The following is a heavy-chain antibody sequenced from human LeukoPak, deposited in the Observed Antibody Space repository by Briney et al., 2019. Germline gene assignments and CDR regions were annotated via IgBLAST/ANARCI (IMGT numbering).Heavy chain of an antibody. CDR3: AKDFLWIAAAGTPADYMDV. D-gene: IGHD6-13*01. CDR1: GFTFSSYA. J-gene: IGHJ6*03. V-gene: IGHV3-23*01. CDR2: ISGSGGST. Sequence: PGGSLRLSCAASGFTFSSYAMSWVRQAPGKGLEWVSAISGSGGSTYYADSVKGRFTISRDNSKNTLYLQMNSLRAEDTAVYYCAKDFLWIAAAGTPADYMDVWGKGTTVTVSS.